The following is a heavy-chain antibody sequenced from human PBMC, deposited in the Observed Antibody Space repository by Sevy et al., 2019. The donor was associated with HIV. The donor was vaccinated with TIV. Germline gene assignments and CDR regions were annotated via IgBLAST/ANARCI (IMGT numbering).Heavy chain of an antibody. Sequence: GGSLRLSCAASGFTFSDYGIYWVRQAPGRGLEWVSFISQFGDNKYYAGSVKGRFTVSRDNSKNTLYLQMNSLRAEDSAVYYCAKDQGGYNYAPGYWGQGTLVTVSS. CDR1: GFTFSDYG. CDR3: AKDQGGYNYAPGY. D-gene: IGHD5-18*01. V-gene: IGHV3-30*18. J-gene: IGHJ4*02. CDR2: ISQFGDNK.